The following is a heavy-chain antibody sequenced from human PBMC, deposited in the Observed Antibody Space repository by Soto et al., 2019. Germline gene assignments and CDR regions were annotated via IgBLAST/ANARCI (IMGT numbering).Heavy chain of an antibody. V-gene: IGHV1-2*04. Sequence: ASVKVSCKASGYTFTGYYMHWVRQAPGQGLEWMGWINPNSGGTNYAQKFQGWVTMTRDTSISTAYMELSRLRSDDTAVYYCARDMAEGGSYSRKYYYYGMDVWGQGTTVTVSS. CDR1: GYTFTGYY. J-gene: IGHJ6*02. CDR3: ARDMAEGGSYSRKYYYYGMDV. D-gene: IGHD1-26*01. CDR2: INPNSGGT.